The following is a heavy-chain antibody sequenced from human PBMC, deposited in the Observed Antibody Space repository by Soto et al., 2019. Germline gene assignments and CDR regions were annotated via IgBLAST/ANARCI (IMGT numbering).Heavy chain of an antibody. V-gene: IGHV3-74*01. D-gene: IGHD3-10*01. CDR2: IYNDGTYS. CDR3: TRGPRPISTGTGAY. J-gene: IGHJ4*02. Sequence: PGGSLSLSCAASGFIFKMYWMHWVRQIPGKGLVWISRIYNDGTYSDYADSVRGRFTISRDNVNDTLYLQMNNLRAEDSGLYYCTRGPRPISTGTGAYWGQGTQVTVSS. CDR1: GFIFKMYW.